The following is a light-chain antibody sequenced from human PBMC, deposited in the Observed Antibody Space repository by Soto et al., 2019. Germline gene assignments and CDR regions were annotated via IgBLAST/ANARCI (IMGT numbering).Light chain of an antibody. Sequence: QSVLTQPDSVSGSPGQSITISCTGTSTDVGNYNYVSWYQQHPGTAPKLMIFEVSNRPSGVSDRFSGSKSGNTASLTISGLQAEDEADYYCCSYTTTTTLYVFGTGTKVTVL. CDR2: EVS. CDR1: STDVGNYNY. J-gene: IGLJ1*01. CDR3: CSYTTTTTLYV. V-gene: IGLV2-14*01.